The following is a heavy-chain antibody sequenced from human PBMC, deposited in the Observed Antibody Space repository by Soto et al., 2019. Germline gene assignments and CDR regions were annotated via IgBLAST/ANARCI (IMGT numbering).Heavy chain of an antibody. Sequence: QVQLQESGPGLVKPSGTLSLTCAVSGGSISSSNWWSWVRQPPGKGLEWIGEIYHSGSTNYNPSLKSRVTISVDKSKNQFSLKLSSVTAADTAVYYCARGVDIVVVVAAGRAWYFDLWGRGTLVTVSS. V-gene: IGHV4-4*02. CDR1: GGSISSSNW. D-gene: IGHD2-15*01. CDR3: ARGVDIVVVVAAGRAWYFDL. J-gene: IGHJ2*01. CDR2: IYHSGST.